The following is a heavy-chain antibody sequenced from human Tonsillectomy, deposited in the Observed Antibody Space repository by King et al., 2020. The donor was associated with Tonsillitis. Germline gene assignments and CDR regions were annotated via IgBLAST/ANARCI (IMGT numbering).Heavy chain of an antibody. CDR1: GGSFSGYY. Sequence: VQLQQWGAGLLKPSETVSLNCTVYGGSFSGYYWSWIRQPPGKGLEWIGESSHFGTTNYNPSLKSRVTISLETSKKQVSLKLSSVTTADTAVYYCARLGYNSGWAGGYFDYWGQGTLVTVSS. D-gene: IGHD6-19*01. CDR2: SSHFGTT. V-gene: IGHV4-34*01. J-gene: IGHJ4*02. CDR3: ARLGYNSGWAGGYFDY.